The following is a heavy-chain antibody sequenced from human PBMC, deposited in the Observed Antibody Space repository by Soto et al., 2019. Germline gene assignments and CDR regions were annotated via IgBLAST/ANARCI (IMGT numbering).Heavy chain of an antibody. Sequence: PGESLKICCKVSGYSFANYWIGWVRQMPGKGLEWMGIIWPGDSDTRYSPSSQGHVTISVDKSITTAYLQWRSLEASDTAMYYCARHFMAVPGPDYFDSWGQGTQVTVSS. D-gene: IGHD6-19*01. CDR3: ARHFMAVPGPDYFDS. CDR1: GYSFANYW. CDR2: IWPGDSDT. J-gene: IGHJ4*02. V-gene: IGHV5-51*01.